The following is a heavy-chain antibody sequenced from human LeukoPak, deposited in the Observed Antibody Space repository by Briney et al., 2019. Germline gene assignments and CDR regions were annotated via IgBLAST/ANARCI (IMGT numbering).Heavy chain of an antibody. D-gene: IGHD6-19*01. V-gene: IGHV3-23*01. Sequence: GGSLRLSCASSVFTFSSYAISWVRDAPGRGLECVSAISGSGGSTHYADSVKGRFTISRDNSKNTLYLQMNSVRAEDTAVYYCAKDQAMAGKGWYFDYWGQGTLVTVSS. CDR1: VFTFSSYA. CDR3: AKDQAMAGKGWYFDY. J-gene: IGHJ4*02. CDR2: ISGSGGST.